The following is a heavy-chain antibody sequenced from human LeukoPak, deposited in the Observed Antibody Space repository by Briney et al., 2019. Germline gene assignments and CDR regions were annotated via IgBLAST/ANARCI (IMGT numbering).Heavy chain of an antibody. CDR1: GGSISNSY. CDR2: IYYSGNT. V-gene: IGHV4-39*01. CDR3: ARVYYSSSYDYWYFDL. D-gene: IGHD6-13*01. Sequence: KPSETLSLTCSVSGGSISNSYWGWIRQPPGKGLEWIGSIYYSGNTYYNASLKSQVSISIDTSKNQFSLRLTSVTAADTAVYYCARVYYSSSYDYWYFDLWGRGTLVTVSS. J-gene: IGHJ2*01.